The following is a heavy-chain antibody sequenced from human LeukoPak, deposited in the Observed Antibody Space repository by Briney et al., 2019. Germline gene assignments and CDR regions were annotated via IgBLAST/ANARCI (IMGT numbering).Heavy chain of an antibody. CDR2: MNPNSGNT. J-gene: IGHJ3*02. Sequence: ASVKVSCKASGYTFTSYGISWVRQAPGQGLEWMGWMNPNSGNTGYAQKFQGRVTITRNTSISTAYMELRSLRSDDTAVYYCARASVVAYAFDIWGQGTMVTVSS. D-gene: IGHD2-2*01. CDR3: ARASVVAYAFDI. V-gene: IGHV1-8*03. CDR1: GYTFTSYG.